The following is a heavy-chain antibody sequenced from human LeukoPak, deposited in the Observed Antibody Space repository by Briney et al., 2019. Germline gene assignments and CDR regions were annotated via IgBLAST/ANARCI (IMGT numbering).Heavy chain of an antibody. J-gene: IGHJ4*02. V-gene: IGHV3-7*01. D-gene: IGHD6-13*01. Sequence: PGGSLRLSCAASGFTFRSYWMTWVRQAPGKGPEWVANIKRDGSEKYYMDSVKGRFTISRDDAKNSLQLQMNSLRAEDTAVYYCTRGGYSSSYFWNDWGQGTLVTVSP. CDR1: GFTFRSYW. CDR2: IKRDGSEK. CDR3: TRGGYSSSYFWND.